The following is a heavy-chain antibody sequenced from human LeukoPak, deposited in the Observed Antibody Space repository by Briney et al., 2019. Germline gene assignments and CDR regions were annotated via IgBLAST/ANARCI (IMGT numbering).Heavy chain of an antibody. CDR1: GGTFSSYA. J-gene: IGHJ3*02. V-gene: IGHV1-69*04. CDR3: ARDGPSNYYDSSGIRAPHAFDI. D-gene: IGHD3-22*01. CDR2: IIPILGIA. Sequence: ASVKVSCKSSGGTFSSYAISWVRQPPGQGLEWMGRIIPILGIANYAQKFQGRVTITADKSTSTAYMELSSLRSEDTAVYYCARDGPSNYYDSSGIRAPHAFDIWGQGTMVTVSS.